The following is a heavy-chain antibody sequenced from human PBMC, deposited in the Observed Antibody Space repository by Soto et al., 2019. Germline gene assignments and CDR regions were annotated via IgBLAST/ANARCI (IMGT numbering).Heavy chain of an antibody. CDR2: FIPILDMA. J-gene: IGHJ4*02. CDR1: GGTFNTYT. Sequence: QVQVVQSGAEVKKPASSVKVSCKPSGGTFNTYTVNWVRLAPGHGLEWMGRFIPILDMATYAQKFQDRVTITADRSTFTAYMELNSLTSDDTAVYYCAITYCRDNSCPRDFDFWGPGTRVTVSS. V-gene: IGHV1-69*02. D-gene: IGHD2-21*01. CDR3: AITYCRDNSCPRDFDF.